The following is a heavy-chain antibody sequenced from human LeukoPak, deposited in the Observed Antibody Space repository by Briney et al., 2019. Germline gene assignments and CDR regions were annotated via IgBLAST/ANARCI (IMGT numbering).Heavy chain of an antibody. J-gene: IGHJ4*02. D-gene: IGHD4-17*01. Sequence: SETLSLTCTVSGGSISSGDYYWSWIRQPQGKGLEGIGYIYYSGSTYYNPSLKSRVTISVDTSKNQFSLKLSSVTAADTAVYYCARLGRATVTTHNFDYWGQGTLVTVSS. CDR2: IYYSGST. V-gene: IGHV4-30-4*08. CDR1: GGSISSGDYY. CDR3: ARLGRATVTTHNFDY.